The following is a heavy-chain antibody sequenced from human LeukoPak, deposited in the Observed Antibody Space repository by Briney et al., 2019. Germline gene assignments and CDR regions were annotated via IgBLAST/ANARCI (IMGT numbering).Heavy chain of an antibody. CDR3: AKAGYCSGGSCYNVDY. J-gene: IGHJ4*02. CDR2: IKQDGSEK. CDR1: GFTFSSYW. Sequence: GGSLRLSCAASGFTFSSYWMSWVRQAPGKGLEWVANIKQDGSEKYYVDSVKGRFTISRDNAKNSLYLQMNSLRAEDTAVYYCAKAGYCSGGSCYNVDYWGQGTLVTVSS. D-gene: IGHD2-15*01. V-gene: IGHV3-7*01.